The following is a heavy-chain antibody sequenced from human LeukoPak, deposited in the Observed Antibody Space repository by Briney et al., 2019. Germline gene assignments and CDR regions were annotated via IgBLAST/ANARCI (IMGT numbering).Heavy chain of an antibody. CDR2: IYHSGST. CDR3: ARASKSKGSFDY. Sequence: SETLSLTCAVSGGSISSGGYSWSWIRQPPGKGLEWIGYIYHSGSTYYNPSLKSRVTISVDRSKNQFSLKLSSVTAVDTAAYYCARASKSKGSFDYWGQGTLVTVSS. CDR1: GGSISSGGYS. V-gene: IGHV4-30-2*01. J-gene: IGHJ4*02.